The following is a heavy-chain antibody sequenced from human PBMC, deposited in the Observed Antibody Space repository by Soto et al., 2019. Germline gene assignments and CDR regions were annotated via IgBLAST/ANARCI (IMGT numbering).Heavy chain of an antibody. D-gene: IGHD6-13*01. CDR3: AKVKVAGGWYSRSPWVVDY. V-gene: IGHV3-23*01. CDR2: ISGSGGST. J-gene: IGHJ4*02. CDR1: GFTFSSYA. Sequence: EVQLLESGGGLVQPGGSLRLSCAASGFTFSSYAMSWVRQAPGKGLEWVSAISGSGGSTYYADSVQGLFTISRDNSKNTLYLQMNRLGAEDTAVYYCAKVKVAGGWYSRSPWVVDYWGQGTLVPVSS.